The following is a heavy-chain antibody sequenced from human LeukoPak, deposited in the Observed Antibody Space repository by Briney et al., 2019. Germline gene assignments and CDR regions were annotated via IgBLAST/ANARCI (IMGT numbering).Heavy chain of an antibody. CDR1: GFTVSSNY. V-gene: IGHV3-66*01. Sequence: GGSLRLSCAASGFTVSSNYMSWVRQAPGKGLEWVSVIYSGGSTYYADFVKGRFTISRDNSKNTLYLQMNSLRAEDTAVYYCASSAIDCSSTSCYDYGMDVWGQGTTVTVSS. CDR2: IYSGGST. J-gene: IGHJ6*02. CDR3: ASSAIDCSSTSCYDYGMDV. D-gene: IGHD2-2*01.